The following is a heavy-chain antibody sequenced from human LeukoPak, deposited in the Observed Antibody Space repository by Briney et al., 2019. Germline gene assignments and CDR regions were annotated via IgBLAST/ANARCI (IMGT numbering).Heavy chain of an antibody. D-gene: IGHD2-15*01. CDR2: IYYSGST. V-gene: IGHV4-30-4*01. Sequence: PSETLSLTCTVSGGSISSGDYYWRWIRQPPGKGLEWSGYIYYSGSTYYNPSLKSRVTISVDTSKNQFSLKLNPVTAADTAVYYCARVRCSGGSCYLLDYWGPGTLVTVSS. CDR1: GGSISSGDYY. CDR3: ARVRCSGGSCYLLDY. J-gene: IGHJ4*02.